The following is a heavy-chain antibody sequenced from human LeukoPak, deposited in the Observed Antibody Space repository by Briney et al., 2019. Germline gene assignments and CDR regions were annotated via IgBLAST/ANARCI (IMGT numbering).Heavy chain of an antibody. Sequence: ASVTVSCTASGYTFTGYYMHWVRQAPGQGLEWMGWINPNSGGTNYAQKVQGRVTMTRDTSISTAYMELSRLRSDGTAVYYCARGGHYYYDSSGYYYSPADYWGQGTLVTVSS. CDR1: GYTFTGYY. V-gene: IGHV1-2*02. CDR3: ARGGHYYYDSSGYYYSPADY. CDR2: INPNSGGT. J-gene: IGHJ4*02. D-gene: IGHD3-22*01.